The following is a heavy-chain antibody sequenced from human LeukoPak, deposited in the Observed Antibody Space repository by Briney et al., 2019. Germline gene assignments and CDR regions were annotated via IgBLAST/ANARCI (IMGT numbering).Heavy chain of an antibody. J-gene: IGHJ6*03. Sequence: GGSLRLSCAASGFTFSNYAMSWVRQAPGKGLDWVSSISGSGGSTYHADSVKGRFTISRDNSMNTLYLQMNSLRAEDTAVYCCAKWPTPPLYYYYMDVWGKGTTVTVSS. D-gene: IGHD4-23*01. CDR3: AKWPTPPLYYYYMDV. CDR1: GFTFSNYA. CDR2: ISGSGGST. V-gene: IGHV3-23*01.